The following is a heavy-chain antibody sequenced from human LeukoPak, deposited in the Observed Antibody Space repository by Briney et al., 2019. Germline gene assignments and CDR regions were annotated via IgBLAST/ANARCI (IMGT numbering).Heavy chain of an antibody. CDR1: GFAFTDYA. D-gene: IGHD3-22*01. CDR2: ITDSGGAT. CDR3: AKDSAYYDSSGDYFDS. Sequence: GGSLRLSCAASGFAFTDYAISWARQAPGKALEWVSAITDSGGATYYADSVKGRFTISRDDSKNTLYLQMSTLRSDDTAVYYCAKDSAYYDSSGDYFDSWGQGTLVTVSS. V-gene: IGHV3-23*01. J-gene: IGHJ4*02.